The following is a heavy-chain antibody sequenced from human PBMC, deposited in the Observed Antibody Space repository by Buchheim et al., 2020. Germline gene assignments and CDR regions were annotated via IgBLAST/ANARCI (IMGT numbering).Heavy chain of an antibody. J-gene: IGHJ5*02. CDR1: GGIYNSFA. CDR3: ARDSSNYLDPNGYYYYS. CDR2: IIPLFGTA. V-gene: IGHV1-69*06. Sequence: QVHLVQSGAEVKKPGSSVKVSCKASGGIYNSFAFSWVRQAPGQGLEWMGGIIPLFGTATYAQKFQGKVTITADRSTNTVYMELSSLTSEDTAIYYCARDSSNYLDPNGYYYYSWGQGTL. D-gene: IGHD3-22*01.